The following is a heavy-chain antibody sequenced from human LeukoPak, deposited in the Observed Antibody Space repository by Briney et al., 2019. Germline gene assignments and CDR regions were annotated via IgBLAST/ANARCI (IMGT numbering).Heavy chain of an antibody. D-gene: IGHD3-10*01. J-gene: IGHJ3*02. V-gene: IGHV4-59*01. CDR3: ARGDMVRGEGI. Sequence: SETLSLTCTVSGGSISSYYWSWIRQPTGKGLEWIGYIYYSGSTNYNPSLKSRVTISVDTSKNQFSLKLSSVTAADTAVYYCARGDMVRGEGIWGQGTMVTVSS. CDR1: GGSISSYY. CDR2: IYYSGST.